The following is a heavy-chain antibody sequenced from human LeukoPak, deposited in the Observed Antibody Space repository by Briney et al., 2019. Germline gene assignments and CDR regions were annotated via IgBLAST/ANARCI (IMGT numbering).Heavy chain of an antibody. D-gene: IGHD6-13*01. J-gene: IGHJ6*02. Sequence: GASVKVSCKASGYTFTSYGISGVRQAPGQGLEWMGWISAYNGNTNYAQKLQGRVTMTTDTSTSTAYMELRSLRSDDTAVYYCARDFEQQLVRLYYYGMDVWGQGTTVSVSS. CDR2: ISAYNGNT. V-gene: IGHV1-18*01. CDR1: GYTFTSYG. CDR3: ARDFEQQLVRLYYYGMDV.